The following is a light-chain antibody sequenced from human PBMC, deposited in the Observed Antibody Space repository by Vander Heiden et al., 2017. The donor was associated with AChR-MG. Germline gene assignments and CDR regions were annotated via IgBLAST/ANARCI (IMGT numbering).Light chain of an antibody. CDR2: GAS. CDR1: QSVSSN. Sequence: EIVITQSPATLSVSPGESSTLSCRASQSVSSNLAWYQQKPGQAPRLLIYGASTRDTGIPARFSGSGSGTEFTLTISSLQSEDFAVYYCQQYNNWPPLTFGGRTKVEIK. V-gene: IGKV3-15*01. CDR3: QQYNNWPPLT. J-gene: IGKJ4*01.